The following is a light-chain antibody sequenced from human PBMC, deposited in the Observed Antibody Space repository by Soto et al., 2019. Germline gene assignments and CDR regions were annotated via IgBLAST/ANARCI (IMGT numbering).Light chain of an antibody. J-gene: IGLJ1*01. Sequence: QSALTQPASVSGSPGESITISCTGTSSDVAGRDWVSWYQQHPGKAPKLMIYDVSHRPSGISDRFSGSKFGNTASLTISGLQADDEADNFCCSYATGSIYVFGTGTKLTVL. CDR1: SSDVAGRDW. V-gene: IGLV2-14*03. CDR3: CSYATGSIYV. CDR2: DVS.